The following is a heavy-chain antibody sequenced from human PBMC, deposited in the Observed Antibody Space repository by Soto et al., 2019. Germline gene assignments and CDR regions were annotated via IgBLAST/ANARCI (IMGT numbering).Heavy chain of an antibody. CDR2: INHSGVT. V-gene: IGHV4-34*01. J-gene: IGHJ5*02. CDR1: GGSFSGYY. D-gene: IGHD6-6*01. Sequence: PSETLSLTCAVYGGSFSGYYWSWIRQPPGKGLEWIGYINHSGVTNYKPSLKRRVTISVDTSKNQFSLQLNSVTAADTAVYYCARERPDGARLDPWGQGTLVTVSS. CDR3: ARERPDGARLDP.